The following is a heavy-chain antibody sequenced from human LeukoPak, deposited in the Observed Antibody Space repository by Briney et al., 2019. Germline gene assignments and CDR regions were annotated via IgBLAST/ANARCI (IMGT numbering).Heavy chain of an antibody. J-gene: IGHJ4*02. CDR3: AKVAKYFYGPETYYFFEQ. V-gene: IGHV3-7*01. CDR2: INQDGTEE. Sequence: PRGSLRLSCAASGFSFSTYWMSWVRQAPGKGLEWVANINQDGTEESYVNPVKGRFTVSRDYAKNSLYLQMNSLRVEDTAVYYCAKVAKYFYGPETYYFFEQWGQGTPVTASS. CDR1: GFSFSTYW. D-gene: IGHD3-10*01.